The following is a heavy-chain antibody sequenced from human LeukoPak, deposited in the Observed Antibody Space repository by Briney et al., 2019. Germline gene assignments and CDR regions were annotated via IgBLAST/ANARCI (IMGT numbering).Heavy chain of an antibody. CDR1: GFTFDDCA. CDR2: IGWNSGSV. CDR3: AKDLNPRSGAGIQIDS. D-gene: IGHD6-19*01. J-gene: IGHJ4*02. Sequence: GGSLRLSCAASGFTFDDCAMLWVRQGPGKGLEWVSIIGWNSGSVAYADSVKGRFTISRDNAKNSLYLQMNSLKTEDTAFYYCAKDLNPRSGAGIQIDSWGQGTLVTVSS. V-gene: IGHV3-9*01.